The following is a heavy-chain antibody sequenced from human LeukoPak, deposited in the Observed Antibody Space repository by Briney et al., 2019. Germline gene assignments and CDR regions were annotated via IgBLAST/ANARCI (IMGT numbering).Heavy chain of an antibody. Sequence: GGSLRLSCAASGFTLSSYGMHWVRQAPGKGLEWVAVIWYDGSNKYYADSVKGRFTISRDNSKNTLYLQMNSLRSEDTAVYYCAIAGPMTPYCSGTSCHGIFDYWGQGTLVTVSS. CDR3: AIAGPMTPYCSGTSCHGIFDY. V-gene: IGHV3-30*02. J-gene: IGHJ4*02. CDR2: IWYDGSNK. CDR1: GFTLSSYG. D-gene: IGHD2-2*01.